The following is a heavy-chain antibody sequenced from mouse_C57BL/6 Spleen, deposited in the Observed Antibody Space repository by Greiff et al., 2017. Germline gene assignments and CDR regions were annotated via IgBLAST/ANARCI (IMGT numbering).Heavy chain of an antibody. D-gene: IGHD1-1*01. Sequence: QVQLQQSGAELVRPGASVKLSCKASGYTFTDYYINWVKQRPGQGLEWIARIYPGSGNTYYNEKFKGKATLTAEKSSSTAYMQLSSLTSEDSAVYFCARSLITTVVATNYFDYWGQGTTLTVSS. CDR2: IYPGSGNT. CDR1: GYTFTDYY. CDR3: ARSLITTVVATNYFDY. V-gene: IGHV1-76*01. J-gene: IGHJ2*01.